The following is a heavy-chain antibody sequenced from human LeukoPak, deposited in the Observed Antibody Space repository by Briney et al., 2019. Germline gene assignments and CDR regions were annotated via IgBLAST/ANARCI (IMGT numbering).Heavy chain of an antibody. D-gene: IGHD1-26*01. CDR2: VHHTGST. J-gene: IGHJ4*02. CDR3: ATLGLLRGAGFNLATHFDF. CDR1: GVSISNNYFY. V-gene: IGHV4-39*01. Sequence: SSETLSLTCTVSGVSISNNYFYWAWIRQPPGKGLELIGYVHHTGSTSYNSSLKSRLTISADTSQNPFSLSLTSVTAADTAVYYCATLGLLRGAGFNLATHFDFWGQGTLVAVSS.